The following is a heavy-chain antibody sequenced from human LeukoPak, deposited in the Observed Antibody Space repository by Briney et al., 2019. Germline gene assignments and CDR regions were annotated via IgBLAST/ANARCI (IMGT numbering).Heavy chain of an antibody. CDR3: AKDRVRSSTSHGFDY. D-gene: IGHD6-6*01. Sequence: GGSLRLSCAASGFTFSYHWMHWVRQVPGKGPVWVSRIDGGGSSISYADSVKGRFSISRDNGKSNLYLHMNSLRAEDTAVYYCAKDRVRSSTSHGFDYWGQGTLVTVSS. J-gene: IGHJ4*02. CDR1: GFTFSYHW. V-gene: IGHV3-74*01. CDR2: IDGGGSSI.